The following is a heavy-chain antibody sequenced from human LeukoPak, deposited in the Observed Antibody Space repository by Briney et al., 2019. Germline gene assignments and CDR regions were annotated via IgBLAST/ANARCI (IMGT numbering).Heavy chain of an antibody. Sequence: GGSLRLSCAASGFTFTNYWMSWVRQAPGKGLEWVASINQDGSEKYYADSVKGRFTISRDNAKNSLYLQMNSLRAEDMALYYCAKGRVYEGGRLASPPDYWGQGTLVTVSS. CDR1: GFTFTNYW. CDR3: AKGRVYEGGRLASPPDY. D-gene: IGHD3-16*01. J-gene: IGHJ4*02. CDR2: INQDGSEK. V-gene: IGHV3-7*03.